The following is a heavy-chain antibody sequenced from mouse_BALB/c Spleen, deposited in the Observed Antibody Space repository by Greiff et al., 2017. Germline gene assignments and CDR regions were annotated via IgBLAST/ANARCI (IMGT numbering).Heavy chain of an antibody. CDR2: ISSGSSTI. D-gene: IGHD3-2*01. Sequence: EVQLVESGGGLVQPGGSRKLSCAASGFTFSSFGMHWVRQAPEKGLEWVAYISSGSSTIYYAATVKGRFTISRDNPKNTLFPQMTSLRSVDTAMCYCAREESSGACSYWGEGGLGTVAA. J-gene: IGHJ3*01. V-gene: IGHV5-17*02. CDR1: GFTFSSFG. CDR3: AREESSGACSY.